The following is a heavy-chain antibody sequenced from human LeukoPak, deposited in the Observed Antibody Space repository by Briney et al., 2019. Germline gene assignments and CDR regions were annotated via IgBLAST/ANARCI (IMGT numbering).Heavy chain of an antibody. J-gene: IGHJ3*02. CDR2: IRYDGSNK. CDR3: AKVRFPPLDGLAFGI. Sequence: GGSLRLSCAASGFTFSSYAMHWIRQAPGKGLEWVAFIRYDGSNKYYADSVKGRFTISRDNSKNTLYLQMNSLRAEDTAVYYCAKVRFPPLDGLAFGIWGQGTMVTVSS. CDR1: GFTFSSYA. D-gene: IGHD3/OR15-3a*01. V-gene: IGHV3-30*02.